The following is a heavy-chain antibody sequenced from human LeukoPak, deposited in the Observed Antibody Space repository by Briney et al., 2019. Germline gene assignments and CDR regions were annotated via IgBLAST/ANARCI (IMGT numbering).Heavy chain of an antibody. D-gene: IGHD6-13*01. CDR2: IYYSGST. CDR3: GRSWVTYNWFDP. J-gene: IGHJ5*02. Sequence: SETLSLTCTVSGGSISSYYWSWIRQPPGKGLEWIGYIYYSGSTYYNPSLKSRVTISVDTSKNQFSLKLSSVTAADTAVYYCGRSWVTYNWFDPWGQGTLVTVSS. CDR1: GGSISSYY. V-gene: IGHV4-59*06.